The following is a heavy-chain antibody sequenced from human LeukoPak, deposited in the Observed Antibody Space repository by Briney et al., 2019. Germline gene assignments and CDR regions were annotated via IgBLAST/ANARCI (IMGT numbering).Heavy chain of an antibody. J-gene: IGHJ4*02. CDR3: ARGDDFSGDH. D-gene: IGHD1-1*01. Sequence: GGSLRLSCAVSGFTFSNFWMSWVRQAPGRGLEWVANIHPEGNERYHVESVKGRFTIPRDNAKNSLFLQMNGLRVEDTAVYYCARGDDFSGDHWGQGTLVTVSS. CDR1: GFTFSNFW. CDR2: IHPEGNER. V-gene: IGHV3-7*04.